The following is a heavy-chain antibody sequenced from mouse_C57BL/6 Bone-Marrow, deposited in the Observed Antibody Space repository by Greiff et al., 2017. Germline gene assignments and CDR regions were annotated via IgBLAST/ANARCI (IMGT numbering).Heavy chain of an antibody. D-gene: IGHD1-1*01. CDR3: ARGGSSLVAY. J-gene: IGHJ3*01. V-gene: IGHV1-64*01. CDR1: GYTFTSYW. Sequence: VQLQQSGAELVKPGASVKLSCKASGYTFTSYWMHWVKQRPGQGLEWIGMIHPNSGSTNYNEKFKSKATLTVDKSSSTAYMQLSSLTSEDSAFYYCARGGSSLVAYWGQGTLVTVSS. CDR2: IHPNSGST.